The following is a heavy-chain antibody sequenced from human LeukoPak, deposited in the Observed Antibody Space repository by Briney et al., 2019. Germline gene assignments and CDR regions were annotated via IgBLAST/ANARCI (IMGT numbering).Heavy chain of an antibody. V-gene: IGHV5-51*01. Sequence: GESLKISCKGSGYSFTSYWIGWVRQMPGEGLEWMEIIYPGDSDTRYSPSFQGQVTISADKSISTAYLQWSSLKASDTAMYYCAITFFSGDSSGYYGGYFDYWGQGTLVTVSS. CDR1: GYSFTSYW. CDR3: AITFFSGDSSGYYGGYFDY. CDR2: IYPGDSDT. J-gene: IGHJ4*02. D-gene: IGHD3-22*01.